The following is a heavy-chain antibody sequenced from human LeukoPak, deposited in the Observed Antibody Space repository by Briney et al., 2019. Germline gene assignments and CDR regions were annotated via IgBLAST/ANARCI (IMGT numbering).Heavy chain of an antibody. Sequence: GRSLRLSCAASGITFSSYAMHWVRQAPGKGLEWVAIISYDGSNKYYADSVKGRFTISRDNSKNTLYLQMNSLRAEDTAVYYCARDTNWNFDYWGQGTLVTVSS. J-gene: IGHJ4*02. V-gene: IGHV3-30-3*01. CDR1: GITFSSYA. CDR2: ISYDGSNK. CDR3: ARDTNWNFDY. D-gene: IGHD1-1*01.